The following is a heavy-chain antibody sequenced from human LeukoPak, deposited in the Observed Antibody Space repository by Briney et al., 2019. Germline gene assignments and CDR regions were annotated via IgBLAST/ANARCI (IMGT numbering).Heavy chain of an antibody. CDR3: ARFCSGGGCYHNWFDP. D-gene: IGHD2-15*01. CDR2: ISVYNGHT. Sequence: ASVKVSCKASGYTFTSYGISWVRQAPGQRVEWMGWISVYNGHTNYAQKLQDRVTMTTDTATNTAYMELRSLRSDDTAVYHCARFCSGGGCYHNWFDPWGQGTLVTVSS. J-gene: IGHJ5*02. V-gene: IGHV1-18*01. CDR1: GYTFTSYG.